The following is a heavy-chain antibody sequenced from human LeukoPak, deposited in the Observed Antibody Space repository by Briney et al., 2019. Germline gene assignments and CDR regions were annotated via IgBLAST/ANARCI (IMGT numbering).Heavy chain of an antibody. CDR3: AKDLGSRWDFDD. CDR2: ISGSGGST. CDR1: GFTFSSYA. Sequence: GGSLRLSCAASGFTFSSYAMSWVRQAPGKGLEWVSAISGSGGSTYYADSVKGRFTISRDNSKNTLYLQMNSLRAEDTAVYYRAKDLGSRWDFDDWGQGTLVTVSS. J-gene: IGHJ4*02. D-gene: IGHD1-26*01. V-gene: IGHV3-23*01.